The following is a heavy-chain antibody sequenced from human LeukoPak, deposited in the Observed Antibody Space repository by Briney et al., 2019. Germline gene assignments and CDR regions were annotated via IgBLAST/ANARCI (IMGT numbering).Heavy chain of an antibody. CDR1: GFTFDDYA. V-gene: IGHV3-9*01. CDR3: AKDEVGATTYPDY. J-gene: IGHJ4*02. D-gene: IGHD1-26*01. CDR2: VSWNSGSI. Sequence: PGRSLRLSCAASGFTFDDYAMHWVRHAPGKGLEWVSGVSWNSGSIGYADSVKGRFTISRDNAKNSLYLQMNSLRAEDTALYYCAKDEVGATTYPDYWGQGTLATVSS.